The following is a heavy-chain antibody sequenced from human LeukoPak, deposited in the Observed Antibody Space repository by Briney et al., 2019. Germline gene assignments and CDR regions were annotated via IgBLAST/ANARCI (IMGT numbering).Heavy chain of an antibody. CDR2: INHSGST. CDR3: ARTQYYYYGMDV. Sequence: SETPSLTCAVYGGSFSGYYWSWIRQPPGKGLEWIGEINHSGSTNYNPSLKSRVTISVDTSKNQFSLKLSSVTAADTAVYYCARTQYYYYGMDVWGQGTTVTVSS. CDR1: GGSFSGYY. V-gene: IGHV4-34*01. J-gene: IGHJ6*02.